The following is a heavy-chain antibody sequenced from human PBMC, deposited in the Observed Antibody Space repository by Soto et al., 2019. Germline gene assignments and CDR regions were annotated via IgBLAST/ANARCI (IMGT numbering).Heavy chain of an antibody. CDR1: GFTFSSSD. V-gene: IGHV3-30*03. J-gene: IGHJ3*02. Sequence: QVQLMESGGGVVQPGRSLRLSCAASGFTFSSSDIHWVRQAPGKGPEWVAHISIDKYRQYYADPVKGRFTGSRDNSKNTVSLQMTSLRPDDTAVYYCVRGPTSGAFEIWGHGTMVTVSS. D-gene: IGHD1-26*01. CDR3: VRGPTSGAFEI. CDR2: ISIDKYRQ.